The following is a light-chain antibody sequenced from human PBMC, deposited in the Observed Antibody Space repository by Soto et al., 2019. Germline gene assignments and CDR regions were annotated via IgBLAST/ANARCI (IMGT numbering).Light chain of an antibody. CDR2: KAS. V-gene: IGKV1-5*03. CDR3: QQYNSFPYT. J-gene: IGKJ2*01. CDR1: QSISSW. Sequence: DIQMTQSPSTLSASVGDRVTITCRASQSISSWLAWYQQKPGKAPKLLIYKASSLESGVPSRFSGSGSGTEFNLTISSLQPDDFATYYCQQYNSFPYTFGQGTKLEI.